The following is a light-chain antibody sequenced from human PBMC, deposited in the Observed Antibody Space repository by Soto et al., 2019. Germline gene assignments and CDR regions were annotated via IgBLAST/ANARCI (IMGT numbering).Light chain of an antibody. V-gene: IGLV2-14*01. J-gene: IGLJ1*01. CDR3: RSYTSSNTLYV. Sequence: QSALTQPASVSGSPGQSITISCTGTSSDVGGYNYVSWYQQHPGKAPKLMIYDVSNRPSGVSNRFSGSKSGNTASLTISGLQAEDEADYYCRSYTSSNTLYVFGPGTKLTVL. CDR2: DVS. CDR1: SSDVGGYNY.